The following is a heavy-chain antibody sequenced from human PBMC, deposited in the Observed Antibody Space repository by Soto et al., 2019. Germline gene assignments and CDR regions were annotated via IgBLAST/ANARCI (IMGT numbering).Heavy chain of an antibody. CDR1: GYTFTSYG. J-gene: IGHJ6*02. V-gene: IGHV1-18*01. CDR2: ISAYNGNT. CDR3: ARGTTDYDFWSGYGYYYYGMDV. Sequence: QVQLVQSGAEVKKPGASVKVSCKASGYTFTSYGISWVRQAPGQGLEWMGWISAYNGNTNYAQKLQGRVTMTTDTSTSTAYMELRSLRSDDTAVYYCARGTTDYDFWSGYGYYYYGMDVWGQGTTVTVSS. D-gene: IGHD3-3*01.